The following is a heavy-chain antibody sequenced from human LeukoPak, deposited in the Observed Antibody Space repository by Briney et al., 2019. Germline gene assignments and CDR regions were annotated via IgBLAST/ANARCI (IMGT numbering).Heavy chain of an antibody. CDR3: AKDSGYYYDSSGYLDAFDI. J-gene: IGHJ3*02. D-gene: IGHD3-22*01. Sequence: QPGGSLRLSCSASGFTFSNFGIHWVRQAPGKWLEWVSFIRHDATTKYYGDSVKGRFTISRDNSKNTLYLQMNSLRAEDTAVYYCAKDSGYYYDSSGYLDAFDIWGQGTMVTVSS. CDR2: IRHDATTK. V-gene: IGHV3-30*02. CDR1: GFTFSNFG.